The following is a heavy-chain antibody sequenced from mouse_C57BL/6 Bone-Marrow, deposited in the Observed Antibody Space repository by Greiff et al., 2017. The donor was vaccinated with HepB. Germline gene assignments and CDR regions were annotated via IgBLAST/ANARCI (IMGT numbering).Heavy chain of an antibody. Sequence: QVHVKQSGAELVKPGASVKLSCKASGYTFTEYTIHWVKQRSGQGLEWIGWFYPGSGSIKYNEKFKDKATLTADKSSSTVYMELSRLTSEDSAVYFCARHEDSSGPHYYAMDYWGQGTSVTVSS. CDR2: FYPGSGSI. CDR3: ARHEDSSGPHYYAMDY. V-gene: IGHV1-62-2*01. J-gene: IGHJ4*01. D-gene: IGHD3-2*02. CDR1: GYTFTEYT.